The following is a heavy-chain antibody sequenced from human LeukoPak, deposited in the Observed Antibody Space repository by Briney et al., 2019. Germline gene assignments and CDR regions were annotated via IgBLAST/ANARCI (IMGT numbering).Heavy chain of an antibody. Sequence: GGSLRLSCAASGFTFSTYSMNWVRQAPGKGLEWVSTISTDSSSYIYYADSVKGRFTISRDNAKSSLYLQMNSLSVEDTGVYYCARNSYGSGSHDHWGQGTLVTVSS. J-gene: IGHJ5*02. CDR1: GFTFSTYS. D-gene: IGHD3-10*01. V-gene: IGHV3-21*01. CDR2: ISTDSSSYI. CDR3: ARNSYGSGSHDH.